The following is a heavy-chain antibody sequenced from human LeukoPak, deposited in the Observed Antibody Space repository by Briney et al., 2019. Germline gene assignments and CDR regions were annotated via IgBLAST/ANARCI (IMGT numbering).Heavy chain of an antibody. D-gene: IGHD3-3*01. V-gene: IGHV4-4*09. J-gene: IGHJ6*03. CDR2: VYTSGST. CDR3: ARNYYDFWSGVLDYYMDV. CDR1: GVSISSYY. Sequence: SETLSLTCTVSGVSISSYYWSWIRQPPGKGLEWIGYVYTSGSTNYNPSLKSRVTISVDTSKNQFSLKLSSVTAADTAVYYCARNYYDFWSGVLDYYMDVWGKGTTVTVSS.